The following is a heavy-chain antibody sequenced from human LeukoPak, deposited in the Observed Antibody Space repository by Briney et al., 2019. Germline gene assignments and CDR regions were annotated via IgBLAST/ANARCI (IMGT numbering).Heavy chain of an antibody. V-gene: IGHV4-39*01. Sequence: SETLSLTCTVSGGSISSSRYYWGWIRQPPGKGLEWIGSIYYSGSTYYNPSLKSRVTISVDTSKNQFSLKLSPVTAADTAVYYCARQGVTTMVINYWGQGTLVTVSS. CDR1: GGSISSSRYY. J-gene: IGHJ4*02. CDR3: ARQGVTTMVINY. D-gene: IGHD3-10*01. CDR2: IYYSGST.